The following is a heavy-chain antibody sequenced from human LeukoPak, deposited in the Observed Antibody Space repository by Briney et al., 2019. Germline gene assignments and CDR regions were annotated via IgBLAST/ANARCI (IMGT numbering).Heavy chain of an antibody. CDR2: ISSSSSYI. CDR1: GFTFSSYS. CDR3: ASACSSTSCYGVFDY. J-gene: IGHJ4*02. V-gene: IGHV3-21*01. D-gene: IGHD2-2*01. Sequence: GGSLRLSCAASGFTFSSYSMNWVRQAPGKGLEWVSSISSSSSYIYYADSVKGRFTISRDNAKNSLYLQMNSLRAEDTAVYYCASACSSTSCYGVFDYWGQGTLVTVSS.